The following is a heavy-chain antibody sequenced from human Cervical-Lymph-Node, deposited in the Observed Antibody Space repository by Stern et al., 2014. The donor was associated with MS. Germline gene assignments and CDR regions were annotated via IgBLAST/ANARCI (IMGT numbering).Heavy chain of an antibody. CDR3: VRDNYGTDY. V-gene: IGHV3-74*03. CDR1: GFTFSSYW. Sequence: VQLVESGGDLVQPGGSLRLSCAASGFTFSSYWMQWVRQAPGKGLWLVSYINSEGSSTTYADSVKGRFATSRDNAKNTLYLQMDDLRAEDTAVYFCVRDNYGTDYWGQGTLVTVSS. CDR2: INSEGSST. J-gene: IGHJ4*02. D-gene: IGHD3-16*01.